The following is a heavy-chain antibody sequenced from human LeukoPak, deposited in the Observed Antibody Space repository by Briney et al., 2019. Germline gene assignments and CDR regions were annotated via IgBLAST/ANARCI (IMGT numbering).Heavy chain of an antibody. Sequence: PGGSLRLSCAASGFTFSNYALNWVRQAPGKGLEWVSTVSYRDDSTYYADSVKGRFTISRDNSKKTLYLQMNSLRAEDTAVYYCAKALSDEYSGDRLRGGGQGTLVTVSS. CDR1: GFTFSNYA. J-gene: IGHJ4*02. CDR2: VSYRDDST. CDR3: AKALSDEYSGDRLRG. D-gene: IGHD1-26*01. V-gene: IGHV3-23*01.